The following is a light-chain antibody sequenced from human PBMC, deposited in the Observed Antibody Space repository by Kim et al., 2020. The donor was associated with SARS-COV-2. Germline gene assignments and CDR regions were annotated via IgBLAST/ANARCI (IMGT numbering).Light chain of an antibody. CDR1: TSNIGSNT. CDR2: SYD. Sequence: ELTQPPSASGTPGQRVIISCSGGTSNIGSNTVNWYQQLPGSAPTLLIYSYDRRPSGVPDRFSGSKSDTSASLAISGLQSEDEADYYCAAWDDSLNGPVFGGGTQLTVL. J-gene: IGLJ2*01. V-gene: IGLV1-44*01. CDR3: AAWDDSLNGPV.